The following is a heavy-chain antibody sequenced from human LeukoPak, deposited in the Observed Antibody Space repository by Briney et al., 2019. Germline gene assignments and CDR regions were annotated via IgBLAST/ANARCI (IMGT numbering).Heavy chain of an antibody. V-gene: IGHV1-46*01. CDR2: INPSGGST. D-gene: IGHD2-15*01. CDR3: ARDLLCSGGSCYPDY. CDR1: GYNFTSYY. J-gene: IGHJ4*02. Sequence: ASVKVSCKASGYNFTSYYMHWVRQAPGQGLEWMGIINPSGGSTSYAQKFQGRVTMTRDMSTSTVYMELSSLRSEDTAVYYCARDLLCSGGSCYPDYWGQGTLVTVSS.